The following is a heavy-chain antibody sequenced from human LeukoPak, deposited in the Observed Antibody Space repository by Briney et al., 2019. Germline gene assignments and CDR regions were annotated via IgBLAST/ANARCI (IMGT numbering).Heavy chain of an antibody. CDR2: ITTGGGST. CDR3: AKDRVAGTRAFDI. Sequence: EGSLRLSCAASGFTFSNYAMGWVRQAPGKGLEWVSAITTGGGSTFYADSVKGRFTISRDNSKNTLYLQMNSLRAEDTAEYYCAKDRVAGTRAFDIWGQGTMVTVSS. J-gene: IGHJ3*02. D-gene: IGHD6-19*01. V-gene: IGHV3-23*01. CDR1: GFTFSNYA.